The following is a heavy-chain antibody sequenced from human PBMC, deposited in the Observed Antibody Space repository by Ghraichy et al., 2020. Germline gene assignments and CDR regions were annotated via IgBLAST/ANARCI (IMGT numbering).Heavy chain of an antibody. CDR2: IWYDGSNK. CDR3: ARDSAGDGSGLFDY. CDR1: GFTFSSYG. V-gene: IGHV3-33*01. Sequence: GGSLRLSCAASGFTFSSYGMHWVRQAPGKGLEWVAVIWYDGSNKYYADSVKGRFTISRDNSKNTLYLQMNSLRAEDTAVYYCARDSAGDGSGLFDYWGQGTLVTVSS. J-gene: IGHJ4*02. D-gene: IGHD3-10*01.